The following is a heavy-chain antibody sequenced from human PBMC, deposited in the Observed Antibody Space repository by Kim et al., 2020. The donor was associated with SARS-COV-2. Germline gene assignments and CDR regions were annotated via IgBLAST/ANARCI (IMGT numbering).Heavy chain of an antibody. CDR3: ARDSSPTYYYDSSGLSPSLRHNPWWDY. V-gene: IGHV3-64*01. CDR1: GFTFSRYV. D-gene: IGHD3-22*01. J-gene: IGHJ4*02. CDR2: ISSNGGST. Sequence: GGSLRLFCAASGFTFSRYVMHWVRQAPGKGLEYVSAISSNGGSTYYANSVKGRFTISRDNSKNTLYLQMGSLRAEDMAVYYCARDSSPTYYYDSSGLSPSLRHNPWWDYWGQGALVTVSS.